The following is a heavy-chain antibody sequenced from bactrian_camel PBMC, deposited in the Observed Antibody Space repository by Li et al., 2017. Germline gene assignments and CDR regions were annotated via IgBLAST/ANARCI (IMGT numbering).Heavy chain of an antibody. Sequence: HVQLVESGGGSVQAGGSLRLSCVASGYNSNSKCMGWFRQAPGKEREAVATYYADGYPHYADSVKGRFTLSQDDATNTVYLQMNSLKPEDTAMYYCAAATDRYIGSWFSCPRSSFRYWGQGTQVTVS. D-gene: IGHD6*01. CDR3: AAATDRYIGSWFSCPRSSFRY. CDR2: YYADGYP. V-gene: IGHV3S53*01. J-gene: IGHJ6*01. CDR1: GYNSNSKC.